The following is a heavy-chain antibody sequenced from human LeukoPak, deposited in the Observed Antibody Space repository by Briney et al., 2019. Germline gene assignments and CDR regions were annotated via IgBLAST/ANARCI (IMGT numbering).Heavy chain of an antibody. CDR1: GYTFTGYY. D-gene: IGHD5-18*01. CDR3: ARPLNNVDTVMVT. CDR2: INPNSGGT. V-gene: IGHV1-2*02. Sequence: ASVKVSCKASGYTFTGYYMHWVRQAPGQGLEWMGWINPNSGGTNYAQKFQGRVTMTRDTSISTAYMELSRLRSDDTAVYYCARPLNNVDTVMVTWGRGTLVTVSS. J-gene: IGHJ5*02.